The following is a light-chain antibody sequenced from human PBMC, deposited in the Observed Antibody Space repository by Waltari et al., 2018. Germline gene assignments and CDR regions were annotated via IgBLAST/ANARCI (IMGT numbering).Light chain of an antibody. CDR3: QQYGSTLSLT. V-gene: IGKV3-20*01. CDR2: GAS. Sequence: VLTQSPGTLSLSPGESATLSCRASQYSRNSLAWYQQKPGQPPRLLNFGASTQSIRNPEPFRGRWVGKDFTPTNNRVEPEDFAVYYCQQYGSTLSLTFGQGTKLEIK. J-gene: IGKJ1*01. CDR1: QYSRNS.